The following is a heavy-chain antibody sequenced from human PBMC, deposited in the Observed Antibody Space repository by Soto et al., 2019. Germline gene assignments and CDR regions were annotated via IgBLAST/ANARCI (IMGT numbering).Heavy chain of an antibody. D-gene: IGHD2-2*01. Sequence: EVQLVESGGGLVKPGGSLRLSYAASGFTFSSYSMNWVRQAPGKGLEWVSSISSSSSYIYYADSVKGRFTISRDNAKKSLYLQMNSLRAEDTAVYYCAREDSIVVVPPAYADYWGQGTLVTVSS. CDR2: ISSSSSYI. CDR3: AREDSIVVVPPAYADY. V-gene: IGHV3-21*01. J-gene: IGHJ4*02. CDR1: GFTFSSYS.